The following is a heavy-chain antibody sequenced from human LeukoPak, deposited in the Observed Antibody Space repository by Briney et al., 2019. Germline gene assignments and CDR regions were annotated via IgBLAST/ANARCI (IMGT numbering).Heavy chain of an antibody. CDR3: ARAGGYCSSTSCYEYFQH. CDR2: ISYDGSNK. J-gene: IGHJ1*01. D-gene: IGHD2-2*01. V-gene: IGHV3-30-3*01. Sequence: PGGSLRLSCAASGFTFSSYAMHWVRQAPGKGLEWVAVISYDGSNKYYADSVKGRFTISRDNSKNTLYLQMNSLRAEDTAVYYCARAGGYCSSTSCYEYFQHWGQGTLVTVSS. CDR1: GFTFSSYA.